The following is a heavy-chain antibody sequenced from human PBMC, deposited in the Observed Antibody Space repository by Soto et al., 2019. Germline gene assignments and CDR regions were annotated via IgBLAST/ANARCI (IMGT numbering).Heavy chain of an antibody. J-gene: IGHJ3*02. CDR2: INHSGST. CDR1: GGSFSGYY. D-gene: IGHD3-22*01. Sequence: SSETLSLTCAFYGGSFSGYYWSWIRQPPGKGLEWIGEINHSGSTNYNPSLKSRVTISVDTSKNQFSLKLSSVTAADTAVYYCAREGNYYDSSGYYPICAFDIWGQGTMVTVSS. CDR3: AREGNYYDSSGYYPICAFDI. V-gene: IGHV4-34*01.